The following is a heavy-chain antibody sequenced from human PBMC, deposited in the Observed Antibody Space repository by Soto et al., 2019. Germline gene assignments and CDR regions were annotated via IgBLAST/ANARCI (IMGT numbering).Heavy chain of an antibody. J-gene: IGHJ4*02. D-gene: IGHD1-1*01. CDR1: GFTFSSYG. CDR3: TGGQDNLAVNFDY. Sequence: GGSLRLSCVASGFTFSSYGMNWVRQGPGKGLEWLSFISKSGTTTYYADSVKGRFTISRDNAKNSLYLQMNSLRAEDTATYYCTGGQDNLAVNFDYWGQGTPVTVSS. CDR2: ISKSGTTT. V-gene: IGHV3-48*04.